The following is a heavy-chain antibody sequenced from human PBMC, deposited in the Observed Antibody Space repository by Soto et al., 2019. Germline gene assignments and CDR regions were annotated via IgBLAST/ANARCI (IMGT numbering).Heavy chain of an antibody. D-gene: IGHD2-2*01. J-gene: IGHJ4*02. CDR1: GDSVSNDAYY. CDR3: ARLDCVSPRCHFDY. Sequence: SETLSLTCTVSGDSVSNDAYYWSWIRQPPGKGLEWIAYVYYSGSANHNPSLYSRVSISIDTSTNQFSMKLRSVTAADTAVYYCARLDCVSPRCHFDYWGQGTLVTVS. CDR2: VYYSGSA. V-gene: IGHV4-61*08.